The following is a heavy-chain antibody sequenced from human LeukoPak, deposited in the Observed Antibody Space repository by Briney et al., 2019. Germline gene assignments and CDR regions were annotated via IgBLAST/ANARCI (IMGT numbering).Heavy chain of an antibody. CDR3: AGGKYSSSSFFSKYYFDY. V-gene: IGHV1-8*03. CDR1: GYTFTSYD. J-gene: IGHJ4*02. CDR2: MNPNSGNT. Sequence: GASVKVSCKASGYTFTSYDINWVRQATGQGLEWMGWMNPNSGNTGYAQKFQGRVTITRNTSISTAYMELSSLRSEDTAVYYCAGGKYSSSSFFSKYYFDYWGQGTLVTVSS. D-gene: IGHD6-6*01.